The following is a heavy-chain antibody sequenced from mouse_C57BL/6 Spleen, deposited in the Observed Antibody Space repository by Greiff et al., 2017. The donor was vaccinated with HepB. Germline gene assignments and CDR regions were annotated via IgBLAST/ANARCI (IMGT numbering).Heavy chain of an antibody. CDR3: ARDPPYYGSDYYAMDY. J-gene: IGHJ4*01. CDR2: INPYNGGT. CDR1: GYTFTDYY. Sequence: VQLQQSGPVLVKPGASVKMSCKASGYTFTDYYMNWVKQSHGKSLEWIGVINPYNGGTSYNQKFKGKATLTVDKSSSTAYMELNSLTSEDSAVYYCARDPPYYGSDYYAMDYWGQGTSVTVSS. V-gene: IGHV1-19*01. D-gene: IGHD1-1*01.